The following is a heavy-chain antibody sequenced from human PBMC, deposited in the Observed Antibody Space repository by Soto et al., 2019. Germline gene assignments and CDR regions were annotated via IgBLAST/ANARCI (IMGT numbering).Heavy chain of an antibody. CDR2: INPNSGGT. Sequence: ASVKVSCKASGYTFTGYYMHWVRQAPGQGLEWMGWINPNSGGTNYAQKFQGRVTMTRDTSISTAYMELSRLGSDDTAVYYCARGGVXRVYDILTNYGMDVWGQGTTVTVSS. J-gene: IGHJ6*02. CDR3: ARGGVXRVYDILTNYGMDV. D-gene: IGHD3-9*01. CDR1: GYTFTGYY. V-gene: IGHV1-2*02.